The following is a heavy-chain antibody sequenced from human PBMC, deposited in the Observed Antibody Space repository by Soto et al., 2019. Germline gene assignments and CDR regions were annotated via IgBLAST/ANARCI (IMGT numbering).Heavy chain of an antibody. V-gene: IGHV3-11*01. J-gene: IGHJ3*01. CDR3: ARSSGWFEADAFDL. CDR2: ISRSGDTI. CDR1: GFSLSDYE. Sequence: PGASLSLSCEVSGFSLSDYEMSWIRQAPGKGQERVSFISRSGDTIYYVEPVKSRFSISSHNPKNSVYLHVQRRKVQGKSACYSARSSGWFEADAFDLWGPGTMVTVSS. D-gene: IGHD3-22*01.